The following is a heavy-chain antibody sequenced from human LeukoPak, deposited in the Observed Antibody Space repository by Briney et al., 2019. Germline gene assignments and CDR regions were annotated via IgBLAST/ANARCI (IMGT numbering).Heavy chain of an antibody. CDR1: GFSISDHF. Sequence: PGGSLRLSCAASGFSISDHFMHWVRQGPGKGVMWVSRIDRDGSEINYADSVKGRFTISRDNAKNTLYLQMNSLRDEDTAVYYCARHIRAAAFDTWGQGTLVTVSS. V-gene: IGHV3-74*01. J-gene: IGHJ5*02. CDR3: ARHIRAAAFDT. CDR2: IDRDGSEI. D-gene: IGHD6-13*01.